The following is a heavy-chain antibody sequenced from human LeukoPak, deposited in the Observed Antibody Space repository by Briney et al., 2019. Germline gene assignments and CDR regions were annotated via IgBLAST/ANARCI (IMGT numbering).Heavy chain of an antibody. D-gene: IGHD4-17*01. CDR1: GFTFSSYG. CDR2: ISYDGSNK. CDR3: AKEGAYGDYEYFDY. J-gene: IGHJ4*02. V-gene: IGHV3-30*18. Sequence: GGSLRLSCAASGFTFSSYGMHWVRQAPGKGLEWVAVISYDGSNKYYADSVKGRFTISRDNSKNTLYLQMNSLRAEDTAVYYCAKEGAYGDYEYFDYRGQGTLVTVSS.